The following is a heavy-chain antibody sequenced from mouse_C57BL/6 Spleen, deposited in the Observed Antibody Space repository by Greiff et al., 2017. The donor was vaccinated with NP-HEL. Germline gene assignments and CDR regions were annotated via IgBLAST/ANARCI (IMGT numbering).Heavy chain of an antibody. CDR2: ISYDGSN. CDR1: GYSITSGYY. V-gene: IGHV3-6*01. J-gene: IGHJ2*01. D-gene: IGHD1-1*01. CDR3: ASENYYGSSYDFDY. Sequence: DVKLQESGPGLVKPSQSLSLTCSVTGYSITSGYYWNWIRQFPGNKLEWMGYISYDGSNNYNPSLKNRISITRDTSKNQFFLKLNSVTTEDTATYYCASENYYGSSYDFDYWGQGTTLTVSS.